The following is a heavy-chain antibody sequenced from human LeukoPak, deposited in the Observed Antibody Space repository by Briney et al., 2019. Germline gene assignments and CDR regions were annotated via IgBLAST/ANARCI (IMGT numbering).Heavy chain of an antibody. D-gene: IGHD4-17*01. CDR2: IYYSGST. V-gene: IGHV4-59*01. CDR3: AGTTVTTGLPVYY. CDR1: GGSISSYY. J-gene: IGHJ4*02. Sequence: NPSETLSLTCAVSGGSISSYYWSWIRQPPAGGLEWSRYIYYSGSTNYNPSLESRVTISVDTSIYQFLLKLSSVTAADTAVYYCAGTTVTTGLPVYYGGRGNVITVSS.